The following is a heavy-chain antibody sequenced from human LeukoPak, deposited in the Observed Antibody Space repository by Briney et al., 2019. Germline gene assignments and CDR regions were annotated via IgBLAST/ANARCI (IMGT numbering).Heavy chain of an antibody. J-gene: IGHJ4*02. CDR3: ARGPMVRGVPPYFDY. CDR2: ISAYNGNT. Sequence: ASVKVSCKASGYTFTSYGISWVRQAPGQGLEWMGWISAYNGNTNYAQKFQGRVTITADESTSTAYMELSSLRSEDTAVYYCARGPMVRGVPPYFDYWGQGTLVTVSS. CDR1: GYTFTSYG. V-gene: IGHV1-18*01. D-gene: IGHD3-10*01.